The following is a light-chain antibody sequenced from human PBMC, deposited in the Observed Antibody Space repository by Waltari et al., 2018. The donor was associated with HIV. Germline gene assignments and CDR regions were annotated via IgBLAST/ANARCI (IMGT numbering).Light chain of an antibody. CDR2: MLS. J-gene: IGLJ1*01. CDR1: VVDSGPEIY. Sequence: QSALAQPASVSGSPGQSITISCAGAVVDSGPEIYVSWYQQHPGRAPRLIIYMLSRRPSGVSDRFSGSRSDMSATLTISGLQSDDEAHYYCSSYSTITSSYVFGTGTRVTVL. V-gene: IGLV2-14*01. CDR3: SSYSTITSSYV.